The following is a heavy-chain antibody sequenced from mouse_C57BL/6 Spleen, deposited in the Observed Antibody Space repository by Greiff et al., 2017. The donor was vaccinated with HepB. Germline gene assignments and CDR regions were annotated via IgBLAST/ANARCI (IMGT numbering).Heavy chain of an antibody. J-gene: IGHJ3*01. CDR3: AGLRQAWFAY. Sequence: EVQLQESGPVLVKPGPSVKISCTASGFTFTDYYMPWVQQSPGKSLEWIGLVYPDNGGTSYHQKFKGKATLTVDTSSSTAYMELNSLTSEDSAVYYCAGLRQAWFAYWGQGTLVTVSA. D-gene: IGHD2-4*01. CDR1: GFTFTDYY. CDR2: VYPDNGGT. V-gene: IGHV1-36*01.